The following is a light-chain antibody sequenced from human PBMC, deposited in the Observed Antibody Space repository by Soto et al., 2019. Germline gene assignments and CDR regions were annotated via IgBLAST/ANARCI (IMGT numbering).Light chain of an antibody. V-gene: IGKV3D-15*01. Sequence: EIVMRQSPATLSVSPGERATLSCRASQSVSINLAWYQQKPGQVPRLLIYGASTRATGIPARFSGSGSGTEFTLIISSLQSEDFAVYYCQQYSRWPPLTFGGGTKVEIK. J-gene: IGKJ4*01. CDR2: GAS. CDR1: QSVSIN. CDR3: QQYSRWPPLT.